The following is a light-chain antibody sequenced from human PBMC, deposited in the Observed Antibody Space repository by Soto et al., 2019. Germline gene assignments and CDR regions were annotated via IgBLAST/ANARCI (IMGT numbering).Light chain of an antibody. V-gene: IGKV1-16*02. J-gene: IGKJ4*02. CDR2: DAS. Sequence: DIQMTQSPSSLSASVGDRVFITCRASQDIINYLGWFQQKPGKAPKSLIYDASTLQRGVPSQFSGSGSGTDFTLTISNLQPEDCGTYYCQQSRDFPLTFGGGTKVEIK. CDR3: QQSRDFPLT. CDR1: QDIINY.